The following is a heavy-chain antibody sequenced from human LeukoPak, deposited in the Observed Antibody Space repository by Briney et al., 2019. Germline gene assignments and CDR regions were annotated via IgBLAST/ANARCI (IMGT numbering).Heavy chain of an antibody. J-gene: IGHJ4*02. CDR2: IYYSGSS. CDR1: GGSFSGHY. Sequence: SETLSLTCAVSGGSFSGHYWNWIRQPPGKGLEWIGSIYYSGSSFDNPALKSRVTISVDTSKNQFSLKLSSVTAADTAVYYCARTFWGTYIDYWGQGTLVTVSS. V-gene: IGHV4-34*01. CDR3: ARTFWGTYIDY. D-gene: IGHD3-16*01.